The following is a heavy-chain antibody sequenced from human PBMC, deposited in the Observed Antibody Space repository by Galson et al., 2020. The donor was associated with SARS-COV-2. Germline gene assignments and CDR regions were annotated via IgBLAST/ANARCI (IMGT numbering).Heavy chain of an antibody. CDR2: INNDGSEK. J-gene: IGHJ4*02. Sequence: QLGESLKISCAASGFPLRSCWMSWVRQGPGKGLEWVANINNDGSEKYYVDSVKGRFTISRDNAKNSAYLQMNNLRLEDTAVYYCARDLRGGYNHDFWGQGTLVTVSS. CDR1: GFPLRSCW. D-gene: IGHD5-12*01. CDR3: ARDLRGGYNHDF. V-gene: IGHV3-7*04.